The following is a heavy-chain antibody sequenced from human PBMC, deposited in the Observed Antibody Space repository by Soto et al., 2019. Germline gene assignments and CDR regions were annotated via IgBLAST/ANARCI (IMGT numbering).Heavy chain of an antibody. V-gene: IGHV2-5*01. Sequence: GSGPTLVNPTQTLTLTCTFSGFPLSTSGVGVGWIRQPPGKALEWLALIYWNDDKRYSPSLKSRLTITKDTSKNQVVLTMTNMDPVDTATYYCAHRGVYGDYGMGYFDYWGQGTLVTVSS. D-gene: IGHD4-17*01. CDR1: GFPLSTSGVG. CDR2: IYWNDDK. J-gene: IGHJ4*02. CDR3: AHRGVYGDYGMGYFDY.